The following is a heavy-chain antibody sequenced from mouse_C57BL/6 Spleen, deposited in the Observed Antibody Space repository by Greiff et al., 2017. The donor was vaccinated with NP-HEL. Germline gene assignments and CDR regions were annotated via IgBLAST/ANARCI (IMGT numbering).Heavy chain of an antibody. CDR2: INPSSGYT. CDR3: ASPYDYEEGLAY. CDR1: GYTFTSYW. V-gene: IGHV1-7*01. J-gene: IGHJ3*01. D-gene: IGHD2-4*01. Sequence: QVQLQQSGAELAKPGASVKLSCKASGYTFTSYWMHWVKQRPGQGLEWIGYINPSSGYTKYNQKFKDKATLTAAKSSSTAYMQLSSLTYEDSAVDYCASPYDYEEGLAYWGQGTLVTVSA.